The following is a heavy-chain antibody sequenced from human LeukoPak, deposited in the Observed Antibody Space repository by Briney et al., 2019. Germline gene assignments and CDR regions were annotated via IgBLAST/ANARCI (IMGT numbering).Heavy chain of an antibody. CDR1: GGSISSSSYY. Sequence: SETLSLTCTVSGGSISSSSYYWGWIRQPPGKGLEWIGSIYYSGSTYYNPSLKSRVTISVDTSKNQFSLKLSSVTAAGTAVYYCARDRSLGPSPSNWFDPWGQGTLVTVSS. CDR2: IYYSGST. J-gene: IGHJ5*02. V-gene: IGHV4-39*07. CDR3: ARDRSLGPSPSNWFDP.